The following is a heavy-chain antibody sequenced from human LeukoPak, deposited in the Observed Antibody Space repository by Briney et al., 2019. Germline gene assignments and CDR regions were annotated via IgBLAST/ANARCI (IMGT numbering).Heavy chain of an antibody. Sequence: SETLSLTCTVSGGSISTYHWSWIRQPPGKGLECIGYIYYSGSTNYNPSLKSRVTISVDTSKNQFSLKLSSLTAADTAVYYCARRGYNYGVHGMDVWGQGTTVTVSS. CDR3: ARRGYNYGVHGMDV. CDR2: IYYSGST. J-gene: IGHJ6*02. CDR1: GGSISTYH. D-gene: IGHD5-18*01. V-gene: IGHV4-59*08.